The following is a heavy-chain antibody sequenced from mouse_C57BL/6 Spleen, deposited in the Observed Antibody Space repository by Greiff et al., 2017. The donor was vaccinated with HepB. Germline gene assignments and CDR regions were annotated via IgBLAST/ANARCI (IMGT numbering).Heavy chain of an antibody. CDR3: AENRGKTSY. J-gene: IGHJ2*01. CDR2: IYPGDGDT. V-gene: IGHV1-82*01. CDR1: GYAFSSSW. Sequence: QVQLQQSGPELVKPGASVKISCKASGYAFSSSWMNWVQQRPGKGLEWIGRIYPGDGDTNYNGKFKGKATLTADKSSSTAYMQLSSLTSEDSAVYFCAENRGKTSYWGQGTTLTVSS.